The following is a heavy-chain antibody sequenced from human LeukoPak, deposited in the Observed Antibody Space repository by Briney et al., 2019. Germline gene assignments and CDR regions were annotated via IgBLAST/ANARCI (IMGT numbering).Heavy chain of an antibody. D-gene: IGHD6-13*01. CDR3: ARDLLMYSSSHQPSY. J-gene: IGHJ4*02. CDR1: GFSFSSYA. Sequence: GGSLRLSCAASGFSFSSYAMSWVRQAPGKGLEWVSTISGSGESTFYADSVKGRFTISRDNSKNTLYLQMNSLRAEDTAVYYCARDLLMYSSSHQPSYWGQGTLVTVSS. V-gene: IGHV3-23*01. CDR2: ISGSGEST.